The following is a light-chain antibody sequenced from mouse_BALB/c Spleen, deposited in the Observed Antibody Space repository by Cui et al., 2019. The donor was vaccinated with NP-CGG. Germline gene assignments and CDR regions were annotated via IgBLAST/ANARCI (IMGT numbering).Light chain of an antibody. V-gene: IGLV1*01. CDR2: GTN. Sequence: QAVVTQGSALTTSPGETVTLTCRSSTGAVTTSNYANWVQEKPDQLFTGLIGGTNNRAPGVPARFSGSLIGDKAALTIIGAQTEDEAIYFCVLWYSNHWVFGGGTKLTVL. J-gene: IGLJ1*01. CDR3: VLWYSNHWV. CDR1: TGAVTTSNY.